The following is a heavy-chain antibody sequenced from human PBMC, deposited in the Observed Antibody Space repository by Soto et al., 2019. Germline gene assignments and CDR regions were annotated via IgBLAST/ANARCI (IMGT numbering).Heavy chain of an antibody. D-gene: IGHD3-10*01. Sequence: PGGSPRLSCAASGVTVCIVWMTWVRQAPGKGLEWVGRIKSKTDGGTTEYAAPVKGRFTISRDDSKNTLYLQMNSLKTEDTAVYYCSTDLGSTWGQGTLVTVS. CDR1: GVTVCIVW. V-gene: IGHV3-15*01. CDR2: IKSKTDGGTT. CDR3: STDLGST. J-gene: IGHJ4*02.